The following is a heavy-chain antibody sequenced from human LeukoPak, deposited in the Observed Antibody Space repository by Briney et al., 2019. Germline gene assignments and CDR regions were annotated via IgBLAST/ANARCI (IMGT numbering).Heavy chain of an antibody. CDR1: GYTFTGYY. CDR3: ARGWDSGYDANWFDP. Sequence: GASVKVSCKASGYTFTGYYMHWVRQAPGQGFERMGWINPNSGGTNYAQKFQGRVTMTRDMSISTAYMELSRLTSDDTAVYFCARGWDSGYDANWFDPWGQGTLVTVSS. V-gene: IGHV1-2*02. J-gene: IGHJ5*02. CDR2: INPNSGGT. D-gene: IGHD5-12*01.